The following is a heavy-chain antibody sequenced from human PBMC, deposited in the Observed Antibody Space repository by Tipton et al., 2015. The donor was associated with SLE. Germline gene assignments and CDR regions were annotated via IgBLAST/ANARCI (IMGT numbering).Heavy chain of an antibody. CDR1: GFTFDDHG. CDR3: ARGDWSAGFFVY. CDR2: VNWNGGSK. D-gene: IGHD3/OR15-3a*01. V-gene: IGHV3-20*04. J-gene: IGHJ4*02. Sequence: SLRLSCEASGFTFDDHGMSWVRQVPGKGLEWAAGVNWNGGSKIYADSVKGRFSISRDSAKNSLYLQMNSLKTADTALYYCARGDWSAGFFVYWGQGTLVTVST.